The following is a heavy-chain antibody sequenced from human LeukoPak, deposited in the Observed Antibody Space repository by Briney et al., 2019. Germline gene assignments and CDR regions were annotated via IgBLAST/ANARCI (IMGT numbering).Heavy chain of an antibody. V-gene: IGHV4-39*01. CDR3: ARPFYDSSGPFDY. CDR2: IYYSGST. D-gene: IGHD3-22*01. Sequence: SETLSLTCTVSGGSISSSSYYWGWIRQPPGKGLEWIGSIYYSGSTYYNPSLKSRVTISVDTSKNQFSLKLSSVTAADTAVYYCARPFYDSSGPFDYWGQGTLVTVSS. CDR1: GGSISSSSYY. J-gene: IGHJ4*02.